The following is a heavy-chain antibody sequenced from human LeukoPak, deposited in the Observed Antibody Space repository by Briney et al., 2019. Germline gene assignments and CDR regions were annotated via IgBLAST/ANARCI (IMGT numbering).Heavy chain of an antibody. J-gene: IGHJ4*02. CDR1: GGSISSGSYY. CDR2: IYTSGST. D-gene: IGHD6-13*01. CDR3: ARGSSSFGY. Sequence: SETLSLTCTVSGGSISSGSYYWSWIRQPAGKGLEWIGRIYTSGSTNYNPSLKSRVTISVDTSKNQFSLKLSSVTAADTAVYYCARGSSSFGYWGQGTLVTVSS. V-gene: IGHV4-61*02.